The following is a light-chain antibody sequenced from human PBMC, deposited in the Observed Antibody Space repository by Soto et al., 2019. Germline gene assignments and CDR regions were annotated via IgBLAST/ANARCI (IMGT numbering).Light chain of an antibody. CDR1: QSISSW. J-gene: IGKJ1*01. V-gene: IGKV1-5*01. Sequence: DIQMTQSPSTLSASVGDRVTITCRASQSISSWLAWYQQKPGKAPKLLIYDASSLESGVPSRFSGSGSGTEFTLTISSLQPXXXAXXXCQQYNSYSTFGQGTKVEIK. CDR2: DAS. CDR3: QQYNSYST.